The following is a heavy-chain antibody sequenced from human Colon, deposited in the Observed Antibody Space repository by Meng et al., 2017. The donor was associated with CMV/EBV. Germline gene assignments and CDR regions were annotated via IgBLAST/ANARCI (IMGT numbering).Heavy chain of an antibody. CDR1: GETWSGED. Sequence: TGNGETWSGEDKQRERKAHGQCLEWMGWIEPNRGRTHGAQKLQGGATMTRDTSISTAYMELSRLRSDETAVYYCARDQGSAGNQGYDWGQGTLVTVSS. CDR3: ARDQGSAGNQGYD. CDR2: IEPNRGRT. J-gene: IGHJ4*02. D-gene: IGHD1-14*01. V-gene: IGHV1-2*02.